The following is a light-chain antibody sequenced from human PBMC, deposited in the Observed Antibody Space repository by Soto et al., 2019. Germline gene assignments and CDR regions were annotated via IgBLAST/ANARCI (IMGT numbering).Light chain of an antibody. CDR2: DAS. CDR3: QQRSDWPRGT. J-gene: IGKJ4*01. Sequence: EIVLTQSPGTLSLSPGEKGTLFCRASQRVSASYLAWYQQKPGQAPRLLIYDASNRASGIPARFSGSGSGTDFTLTISSLEPDDFAIYYCQQRSDWPRGTFGGGTKVDIK. V-gene: IGKV3-11*01. CDR1: QRVSASY.